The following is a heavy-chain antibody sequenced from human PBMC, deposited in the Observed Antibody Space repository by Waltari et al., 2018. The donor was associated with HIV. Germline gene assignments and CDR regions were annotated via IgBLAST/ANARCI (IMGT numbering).Heavy chain of an antibody. Sequence: EVQLVESGGGLVQPGGSLRLSCAASGFPFSSYWMNWVRQAPGKGLEWVDNIRGDGIEKDYADSVKGRITISRHNAQNSVYLEMSSLRVEDTGVYYCARGIVLSRGVTVPLAVDVWGQGTTVTVSS. D-gene: IGHD2-21*02. CDR3: ARGIVLSRGVTVPLAVDV. J-gene: IGHJ6*02. V-gene: IGHV3-7*04. CDR1: GFPFSSYW. CDR2: IRGDGIEK.